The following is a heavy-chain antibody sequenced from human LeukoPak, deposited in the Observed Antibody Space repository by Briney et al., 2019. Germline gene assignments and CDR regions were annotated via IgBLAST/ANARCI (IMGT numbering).Heavy chain of an antibody. CDR1: VFTFSNCS. J-gene: IGHJ4*01. Sequence: GGSLRLSCAASVFTFSNCSMTWVRQAPGKGLEWVSGLSGNGAGTYYADSVEGRFTISRDNSNNTLYLQMNRLRAEDTAVYYCAKRGGGVSNFDYWGHGTLVTVSS. CDR3: AKRGGGVSNFDY. V-gene: IGHV3-23*01. CDR2: LSGNGAGT. D-gene: IGHD3-16*01.